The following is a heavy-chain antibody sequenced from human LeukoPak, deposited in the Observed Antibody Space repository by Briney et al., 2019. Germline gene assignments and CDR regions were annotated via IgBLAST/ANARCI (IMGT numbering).Heavy chain of an antibody. V-gene: IGHV3-9*01. CDR1: GFTLNDYA. Sequence: GGSLRLSCAASGFTLNDYAMHWVRQAPGKGLEWVSGISWNSGTIGYADSVKGRFTISRDNAKNSLYLQMNSLRTEDTAFYYCAKDRDSSGWDGLDYWGQGTLVTVSS. J-gene: IGHJ4*02. CDR2: ISWNSGTI. CDR3: AKDRDSSGWDGLDY. D-gene: IGHD6-19*01.